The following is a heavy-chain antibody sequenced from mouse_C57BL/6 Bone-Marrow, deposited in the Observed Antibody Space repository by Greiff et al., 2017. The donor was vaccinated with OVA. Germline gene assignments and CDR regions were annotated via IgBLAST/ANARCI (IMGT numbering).Heavy chain of an antibody. CDR2: IHPNSGST. D-gene: IGHD2-3*01. CDR1: GYTFTSYW. Sequence: QVQLQQPGAELVKPGASVTLSCKASGYTFTSYWMPWVKQRPGQGLEWIGMIHPNSGSTNYNEKFKSKATLTVDKSSSTAYMQLSSLTSEDSAVYYGARSPYDGYYFYFDYWGQGTTLTVSS. J-gene: IGHJ2*01. V-gene: IGHV1-64*01. CDR3: ARSPYDGYYFYFDY.